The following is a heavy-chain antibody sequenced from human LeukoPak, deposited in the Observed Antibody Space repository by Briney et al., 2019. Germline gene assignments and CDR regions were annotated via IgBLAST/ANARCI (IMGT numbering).Heavy chain of an antibody. J-gene: IGHJ5*02. D-gene: IGHD2/OR15-2a*01. CDR1: GYTFTGYY. CDR3: ARVSGRGNWFDP. CDR2: INPNSGGT. V-gene: IGHV1-2*06. Sequence: ASVKVSCKASGYTFTGYYMYWVRQAPGQGLEWMGRINPNSGGTNYAQKFQGRVTMTRDTSISTAYMELSRLRSDDTAVYYCARVSGRGNWFDPWGQGTLVTVSS.